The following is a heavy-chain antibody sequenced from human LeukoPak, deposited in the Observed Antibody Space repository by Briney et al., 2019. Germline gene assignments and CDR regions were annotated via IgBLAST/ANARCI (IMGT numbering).Heavy chain of an antibody. V-gene: IGHV4-38-2*01. Sequence: SETLSLTCAVSGYSISSGYYWGWIRQPPGKGLEWIGSIYHSGGTYYNPSLKSRVTISVDTSRNQFSLKLSSVTAADTAVYYCARQWELRLEFDYWGQGTLVTVSS. D-gene: IGHD1-26*01. J-gene: IGHJ4*02. CDR2: IYHSGGT. CDR3: ARQWELRLEFDY. CDR1: GYSISSGYY.